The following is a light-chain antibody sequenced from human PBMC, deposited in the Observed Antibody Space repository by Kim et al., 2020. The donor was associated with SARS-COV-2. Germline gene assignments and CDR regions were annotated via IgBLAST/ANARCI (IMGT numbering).Light chain of an antibody. CDR1: SSNMGRNY. V-gene: IGLV1-47*01. J-gene: IGLJ2*01. CDR3: ATWDDSHVV. CDR2: RNI. Sequence: PAQRVTTSSSRSSSNMGRNYDYCYQQLPGTAPKLLIYRNIRRPSGVPDRFSGSKSGTSASLAISGLRSEDEADYYCATWDDSHVVFGGGTQLTVL.